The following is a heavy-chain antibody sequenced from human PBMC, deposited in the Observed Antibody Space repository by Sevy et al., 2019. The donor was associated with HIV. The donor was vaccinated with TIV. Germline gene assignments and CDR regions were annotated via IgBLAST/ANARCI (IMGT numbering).Heavy chain of an antibody. D-gene: IGHD3-22*01. CDR3: ATTKDYYDSSGCPFDY. J-gene: IGHJ4*02. CDR1: GYTLTELS. Sequence: ASVKVSCKVSGYTLTELSMHWVRQAPGKGREWMGSFDPEDGETIYAQKFQGRVTMTEDTSADTAYMELSSLRSEDTAVYFCATTKDYYDSSGCPFDYWGQGTLVTVSS. V-gene: IGHV1-24*01. CDR2: FDPEDGET.